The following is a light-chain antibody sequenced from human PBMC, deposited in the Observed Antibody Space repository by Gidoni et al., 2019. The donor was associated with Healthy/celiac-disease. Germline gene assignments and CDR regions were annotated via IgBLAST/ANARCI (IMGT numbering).Light chain of an antibody. CDR1: QSVSSY. J-gene: IGKJ5*01. Sequence: EIVLTQSPATLSLSQGESATLSCRASQSVSSYLACYHQKPGQAPRLLLYDASNRATGIPARFSGSGSGTDFTLTISSLEPEDFAVYYCQQRSNWPPITFXQXTRLEIK. CDR3: QQRSNWPPIT. V-gene: IGKV3-11*01. CDR2: DAS.